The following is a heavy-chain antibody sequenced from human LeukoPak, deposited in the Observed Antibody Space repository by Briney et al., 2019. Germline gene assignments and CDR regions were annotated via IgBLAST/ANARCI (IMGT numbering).Heavy chain of an antibody. D-gene: IGHD3-10*01. CDR1: GGSFSGYY. J-gene: IGHJ5*02. CDR2: INHSGST. CDR3: ARGLRVLWFGELFAVPFDP. V-gene: IGHV4-34*01. Sequence: PSETLSLTCAVYGGSFSGYYWSWIRQPPGKGLEWIGEINHSGSTNYNPSLKIRVTISVDTSKNQFSLKLSSVTAADTAVYYCARGLRVLWFGELFAVPFDPWGQGTLVTVSS.